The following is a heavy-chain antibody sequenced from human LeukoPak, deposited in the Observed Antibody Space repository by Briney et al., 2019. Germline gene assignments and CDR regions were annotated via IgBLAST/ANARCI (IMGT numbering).Heavy chain of an antibody. J-gene: IGHJ4*02. V-gene: IGHV4-39*01. CDR1: GDSITNNNCY. CDR2: IYYSGNT. D-gene: IGHD3/OR15-3a*01. Sequence: SETLSLTCTVSGDSITNNNCYWGWVRQPPGKGLEWIASIYYSGNTYYNASLKSQVSISIDTSKNQFSLKLTSVTAADTAVYYCARQTGSGLFILPGGQGTLVTVSS. CDR3: ARQTGSGLFILP.